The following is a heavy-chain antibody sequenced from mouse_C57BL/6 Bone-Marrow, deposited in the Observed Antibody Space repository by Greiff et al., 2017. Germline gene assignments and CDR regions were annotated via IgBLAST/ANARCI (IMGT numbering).Heavy chain of an antibody. CDR3: TSDYGYAMDY. CDR1: GFTFSNYW. CDR2: IRLKSDNYAT. Sequence: VKLVESGGGLVQPGGSMKLSCVASGFTFSNYWMNWVRQSPEKGLEWVAQIRLKSDNYATHYAESVKGRFTISRDDSKSSVYLQMNNLRAEDTGIYYCTSDYGYAMDYWGQGTSVTVSS. D-gene: IGHD2-4*01. J-gene: IGHJ4*01. V-gene: IGHV6-3*01.